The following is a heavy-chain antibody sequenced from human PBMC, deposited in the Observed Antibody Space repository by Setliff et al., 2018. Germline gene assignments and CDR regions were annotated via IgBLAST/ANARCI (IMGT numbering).Heavy chain of an antibody. Sequence: PGGSLRLSCEASGFTFSDNGMAWVRQSPGMGLEWVASISSSSTKIFYAETVRGRFNISRDNAKNSLYLQMSSLRVEDTAVYFCARGRPTYYESFTFYRRLDYWGRGTLVTVSS. D-gene: IGHD3-22*01. CDR3: ARGRPTYYESFTFYRRLDY. V-gene: IGHV3-21*06. CDR1: GFTFSDNG. J-gene: IGHJ4*02. CDR2: ISSSSTKI.